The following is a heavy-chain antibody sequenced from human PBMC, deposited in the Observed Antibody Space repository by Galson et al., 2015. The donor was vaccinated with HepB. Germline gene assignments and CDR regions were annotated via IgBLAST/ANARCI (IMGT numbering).Heavy chain of an antibody. CDR2: ISSSSSYI. J-gene: IGHJ4*02. CDR1: GFTFSSYS. V-gene: IGHV3-21*01. Sequence: SLRLSCAASGFTFSSYSMNWVRQAPGKGLEWVSSISSSSSYIYYADSVKGRFTISRDNAKNSLYLQMNSLRAEDTAVYYCARGGLLWFGELFHWGQGTLVTVSS. CDR3: ARGGLLWFGELFH. D-gene: IGHD3-10*01.